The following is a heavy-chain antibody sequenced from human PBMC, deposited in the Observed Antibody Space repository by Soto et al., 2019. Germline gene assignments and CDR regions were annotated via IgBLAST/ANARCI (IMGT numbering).Heavy chain of an antibody. D-gene: IGHD3-10*01. Sequence: SETLPLTCAVYGGSFSGYYWSWIRQPPGKGLEWIGEINHSGSTNYNPSLKSRVTISVDTSKNQFSLKLSSVTAADTAVYYCARGFVTMVRGVRPFDYWGQGTLVTVSS. J-gene: IGHJ4*02. V-gene: IGHV4-34*01. CDR3: ARGFVTMVRGVRPFDY. CDR2: INHSGST. CDR1: GGSFSGYY.